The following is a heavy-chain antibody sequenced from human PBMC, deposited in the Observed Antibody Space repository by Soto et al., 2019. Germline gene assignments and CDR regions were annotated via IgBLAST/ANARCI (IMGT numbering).Heavy chain of an antibody. Sequence: SETLSLTCTVSGGSVSSGNCYWSWIRQPPGRRLEWIGYIYYSGSTNYNPSLKSRVTMSVDTSKNRFSLNLTSVSAADTAVYYCAKDLGFNGCYGSSYYYSGMDVWGQGPRATVPS. CDR2: IYYSGST. CDR1: GGSVSSGNCY. CDR3: AKDLGFNGCYGSSYYYSGMDV. J-gene: IGHJ6*02. V-gene: IGHV4-61*01. D-gene: IGHD6-19*01.